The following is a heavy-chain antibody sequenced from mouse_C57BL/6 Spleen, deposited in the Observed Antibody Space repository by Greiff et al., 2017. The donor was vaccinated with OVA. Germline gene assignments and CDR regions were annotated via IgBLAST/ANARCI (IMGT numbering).Heavy chain of an antibody. CDR3: TNYYGDFDY. J-gene: IGHJ2*01. D-gene: IGHD1-1*01. CDR1: GYTFTDYE. V-gene: IGHV1-15*01. CDR2: IDPETGGT. Sequence: QVQLQQSGAELVRPGASVTLSCKASGYTFTDYEMHWVKQTPVHGLEWIGAIDPETGGTAYNQKFKGKAILTADKSSSTAYMELRSLTSEDSAVYYCTNYYGDFDYWGQGTTLTVSS.